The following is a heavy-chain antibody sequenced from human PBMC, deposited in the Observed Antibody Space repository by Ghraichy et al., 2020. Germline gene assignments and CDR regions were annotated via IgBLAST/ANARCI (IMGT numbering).Heavy chain of an antibody. V-gene: IGHV3-7*01. CDR3: ARVGDYALKD. CDR2: IKQDASEK. D-gene: IGHD4-17*01. Sequence: LSLTCAASGLTFSNYWMSWVRQAPGKGLEWVANIKQDASEKYYVDSVKGRFTISRDSTNNSLYLQMNSLRAEDTAVYHCARVGDYALKDWGQGTLVTVSS. J-gene: IGHJ4*02. CDR1: GLTFSNYW.